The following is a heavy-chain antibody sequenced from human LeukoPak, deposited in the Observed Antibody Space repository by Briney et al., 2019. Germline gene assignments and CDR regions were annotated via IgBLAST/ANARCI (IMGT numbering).Heavy chain of an antibody. J-gene: IGHJ3*01. Sequence: GGSLRLSCAASGFTFDNSWVHWVRQAPGKGLVWVSLINADGSTTSYADSVKGRFTISRDNARNTLSLEMNSLTIEDTAVYYCIVVVEPPDSDGFDVWGQGTMITVSS. CDR3: IVVVEPPDSDGFDV. D-gene: IGHD1-14*01. CDR1: GFTFDNSW. V-gene: IGHV3-74*01. CDR2: INADGSTT.